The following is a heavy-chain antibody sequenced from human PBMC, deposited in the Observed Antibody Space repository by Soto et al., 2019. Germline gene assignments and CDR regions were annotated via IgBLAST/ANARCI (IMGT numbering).Heavy chain of an antibody. CDR2: IYYSGST. V-gene: IGHV4-31*03. CDR3: ARDVYGSGRFDP. J-gene: IGHJ5*02. Sequence: QVQLQESGPGLVKPSQTLSLTCTVSGGSISSGGYYWSWIRQHPGKGVEWIGYIYYSGSTYYNPSLKSRVTISVDTSKNQFSLKLSSVTAADTAVYYCARDVYGSGRFDPWGQGTLVTVSS. CDR1: GGSISSGGYY. D-gene: IGHD3-10*01.